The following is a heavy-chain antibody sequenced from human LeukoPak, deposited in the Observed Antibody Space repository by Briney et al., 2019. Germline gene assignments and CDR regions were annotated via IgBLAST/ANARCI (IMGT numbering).Heavy chain of an antibody. D-gene: IGHD3-10*01. CDR3: ARLVLLWFGEEGPAS. CDR2: ISYDGSNK. V-gene: IGHV3-30-3*01. CDR1: GFTFSSYA. J-gene: IGHJ5*02. Sequence: GGSLRLSCAASGFTFSSYAMHWVRQAPGKGLEWVAVISYDGSNKYYAHSVKGRFTFSRDNSKNTLFLQMNSLRAEDTAVYYCARLVLLWFGEEGPASWGQGTLVTVSS.